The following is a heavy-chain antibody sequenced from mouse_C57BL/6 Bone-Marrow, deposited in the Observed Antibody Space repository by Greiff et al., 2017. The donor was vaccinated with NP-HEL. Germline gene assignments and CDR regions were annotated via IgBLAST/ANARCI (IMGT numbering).Heavy chain of an antibody. J-gene: IGHJ2*01. CDR3: ARGGRNYDYDGFDY. CDR2: INPNNGGT. V-gene: IGHV1-26*01. D-gene: IGHD2-4*01. Sequence: EVQLQQSGPELVKPGASVKISCKASGYTFTDYYMNWVKQSHGKSLEWIGDINPNNGGTSYNQKFKGKATLTVDKSSSTAYMELRSLTSEDSAVYYCARGGRNYDYDGFDYWGQGTTLTVSS. CDR1: GYTFTDYY.